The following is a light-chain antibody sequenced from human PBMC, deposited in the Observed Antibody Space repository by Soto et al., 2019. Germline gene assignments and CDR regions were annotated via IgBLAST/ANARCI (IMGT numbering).Light chain of an antibody. CDR3: HQYNSYSLT. Sequence: DIQMTQSPSTLSASVGDRVTITCRASQSISSWLAWYQQKPGKAPKLLIYDASSLESGVPSRFSGSGSGTEFNLTISSLQPDDFATYYCHQYNSYSLTFGGGTKVEIK. J-gene: IGKJ4*01. CDR2: DAS. CDR1: QSISSW. V-gene: IGKV1-5*01.